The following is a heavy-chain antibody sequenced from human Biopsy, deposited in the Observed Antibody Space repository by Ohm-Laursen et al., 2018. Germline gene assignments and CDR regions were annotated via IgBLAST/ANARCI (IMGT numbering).Heavy chain of an antibody. V-gene: IGHV4-31*03. J-gene: IGHJ5*02. CDR1: GGSITSSGYW. CDR3: ARHPTGFWFDP. CDR2: VYNSGTT. Sequence: TLSLTCTVSGGSITSSGYWWSWIRQRPGKGLEWIGYVYNSGTTYFNPSLKSRLTISIDTSKNQFPLKVPSVTAADTALYFCARHPTGFWFDPWGHGTLVTVSS.